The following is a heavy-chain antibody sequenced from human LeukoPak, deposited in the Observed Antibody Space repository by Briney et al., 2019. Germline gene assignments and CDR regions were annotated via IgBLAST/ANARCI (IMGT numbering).Heavy chain of an antibody. CDR1: GFTFSTYG. Sequence: GGSLRLSCAASGFTFSTYGMHWVRQAPGKGLEWVAVLSSGGSNKYYAYSVKGRFAISRDNSKNTLYLQMNSLRPEDTAVYFCAKGGVSDSGSWYGDYLDYWGQGTLVTVSS. D-gene: IGHD6-13*01. CDR3: AKGGVSDSGSWYGDYLDY. J-gene: IGHJ4*02. CDR2: LSSGGSNK. V-gene: IGHV3-30*18.